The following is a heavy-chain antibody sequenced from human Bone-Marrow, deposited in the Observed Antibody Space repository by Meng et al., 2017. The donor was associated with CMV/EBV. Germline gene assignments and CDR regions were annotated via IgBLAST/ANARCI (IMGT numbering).Heavy chain of an antibody. V-gene: IGHV1-69*10. Sequence: SVRVSCKASGGTFSSYAISWVRQAPGQGLEWMGGIIPILGIANYAQKFQGRVTITADKSTSTAYMELSSLRSEDTAVYYCASAVAGTTGREYYFDYWGQGTLVTVSS. CDR3: ASAVAGTTGREYYFDY. CDR2: IIPILGIA. D-gene: IGHD6-19*01. CDR1: GGTFSSYA. J-gene: IGHJ4*02.